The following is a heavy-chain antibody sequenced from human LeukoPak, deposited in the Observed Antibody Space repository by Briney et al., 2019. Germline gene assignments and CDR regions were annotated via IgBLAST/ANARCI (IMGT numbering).Heavy chain of an antibody. CDR3: ARATVLRFLEWLPPGWFDP. CDR1: GYTFTGYY. V-gene: IGHV1-2*06. CDR2: INPNSGGT. D-gene: IGHD3-3*01. Sequence: ASVKVSCKASGYTFTGYYMHWVRQAPGQGLEWMGRINPNSGGTNYAQKFQGRVTMTRDTSISTAYMALSRLRSDDTAVYYCARATVLRFLEWLPPGWFDPWGQGTLVTVSS. J-gene: IGHJ5*02.